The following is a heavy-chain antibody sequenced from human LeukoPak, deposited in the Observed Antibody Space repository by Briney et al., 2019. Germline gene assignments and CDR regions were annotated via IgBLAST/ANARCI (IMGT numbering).Heavy chain of an antibody. V-gene: IGHV4-59*01. Sequence: PSETLSLTCTVTGGSINTYYWTWIRQPPGKGLDWIGYIYYRGSTNYNHSLQSRVTLSMDAFKNQFSLRLSSVTAADTALFFCAEEGIRYFDWLKKDYYYMDVWGKGTTVTISS. J-gene: IGHJ6*03. CDR3: AEEGIRYFDWLKKDYYYMDV. D-gene: IGHD3-9*01. CDR1: GGSINTYY. CDR2: IYYRGST.